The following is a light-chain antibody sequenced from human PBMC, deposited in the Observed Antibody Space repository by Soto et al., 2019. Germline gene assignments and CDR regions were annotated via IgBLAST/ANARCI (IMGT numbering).Light chain of an antibody. V-gene: IGKV3-20*01. Sequence: EIVLTQSPGTLSLSPGDRATLSCRVSQTVTANYVAWFQQIPSQAPRLLIYDTSTMPTGIPDRFSGSGSGTDFTLTISRLESEDSAVYYCQQYDRSPYTFGQGTKLEIK. J-gene: IGKJ2*01. CDR1: QTVTANY. CDR2: DTS. CDR3: QQYDRSPYT.